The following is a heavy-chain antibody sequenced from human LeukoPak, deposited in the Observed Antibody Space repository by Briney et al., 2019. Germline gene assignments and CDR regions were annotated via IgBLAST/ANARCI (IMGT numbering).Heavy chain of an antibody. CDR1: GYTFTDYY. D-gene: IGHD6-19*01. Sequence: ASVTVSCKASGYTFTDYYIHWVRQAPGQGLEWMGWINPNSGGTNYAQNFQGRATMTRDTSISTAYMELSRLRYDDTAIYYCARNLAVAGSDYWGQGPLVTVSS. J-gene: IGHJ4*02. CDR2: INPNSGGT. V-gene: IGHV1-2*02. CDR3: ARNLAVAGSDY.